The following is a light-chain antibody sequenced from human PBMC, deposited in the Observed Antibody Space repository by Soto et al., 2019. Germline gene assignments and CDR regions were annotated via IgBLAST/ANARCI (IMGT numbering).Light chain of an antibody. CDR1: SSDVGSYAL. J-gene: IGLJ2*01. V-gene: IGLV2-23*02. CDR2: EVT. Sequence: QAALTQPASVSGSPGQSITISCTGTSSDVGSYALVSWYQHHPGTATKLILYEVTKRPSGVANRFSGSKSGNTASLTISGLQTEDASHYYCCSDANLNTWVFGGGTKVTVL. CDR3: CSDANLNTWV.